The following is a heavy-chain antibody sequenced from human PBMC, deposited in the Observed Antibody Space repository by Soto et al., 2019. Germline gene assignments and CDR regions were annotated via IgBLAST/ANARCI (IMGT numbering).Heavy chain of an antibody. CDR1: GFTFSSYA. V-gene: IGHV3-30-3*01. Sequence: GGSLRLSCAACGFTFSSYAMHWVRQSTGKGLEWVAVISYDGSNKYYADSVKGRFTISRDTSKSTLYLQMNSLRAEDTAVYYCSRDIGQWLATGGGMDVWGQGSTVT. J-gene: IGHJ6*02. CDR3: SRDIGQWLATGGGMDV. D-gene: IGHD6-19*01. CDR2: ISYDGSNK.